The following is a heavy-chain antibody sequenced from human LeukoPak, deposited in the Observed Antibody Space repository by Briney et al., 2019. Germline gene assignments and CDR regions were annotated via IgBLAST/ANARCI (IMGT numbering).Heavy chain of an antibody. J-gene: IGHJ5*01. CDR2: IYNSGST. CDR1: GGSVSTYY. V-gene: IGHV4-59*02. CDR3: ARDTDSSGYYDS. Sequence: SETLSLTCTVSGGSVSTYYWTWIRQPPGKGLEWIGYIYNSGSTNYNPSLKSRVTISVDTSKNQFSLKLSSVTAADTAVYYCARDTDSSGYYDSWGQGTLVTVSS. D-gene: IGHD3-22*01.